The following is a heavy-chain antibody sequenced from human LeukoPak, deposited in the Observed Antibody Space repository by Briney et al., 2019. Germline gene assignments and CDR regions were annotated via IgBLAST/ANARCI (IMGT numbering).Heavy chain of an antibody. CDR2: IYYSGST. CDR1: GGSISTYY. Sequence: SETLSLTCTVSGGSISTYYWSWIRQPPGKGLEWIGYIYYSGSTSYNPSLKSRVTISVDTSKSQFSLRLSSVTAADTAVYYCARGHPHPVSFDPWGQGTLVTVSS. D-gene: IGHD2-8*01. J-gene: IGHJ5*02. V-gene: IGHV4-59*01. CDR3: ARGHPHPVSFDP.